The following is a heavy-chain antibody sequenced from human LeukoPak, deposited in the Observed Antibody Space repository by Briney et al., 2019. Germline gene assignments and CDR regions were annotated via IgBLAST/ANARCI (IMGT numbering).Heavy chain of an antibody. J-gene: IGHJ3*02. Sequence: GGSLRLSCAASGFTFSTYAMRWVRQAPGKGLEWVSSITDSGGSAFYADSVKGRFTISRDNTKNTLYLQMDSLRAEDTALYYCARVLGGGPFEIRGQGAMVTVSS. D-gene: IGHD3-16*01. CDR1: GFTFSTYA. V-gene: IGHV3-23*01. CDR2: ITDSGGSA. CDR3: ARVLGGGPFEI.